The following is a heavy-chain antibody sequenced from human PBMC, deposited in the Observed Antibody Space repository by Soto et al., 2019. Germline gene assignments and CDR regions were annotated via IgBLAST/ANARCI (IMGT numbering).Heavy chain of an antibody. J-gene: IGHJ4*02. V-gene: IGHV3-23*01. D-gene: IGHD2-15*01. Sequence: LRLSCTASGFTFSSNAMSWVRQAPGKGLEWVSSISGSAGVTYYADSVKGRFTISRDNSKNALHLQMNSLRAEDTAVYYCAKDWVSGSSPYWGQGTLVTVSS. CDR1: GFTFSSNA. CDR3: AKDWVSGSSPY. CDR2: ISGSAGVT.